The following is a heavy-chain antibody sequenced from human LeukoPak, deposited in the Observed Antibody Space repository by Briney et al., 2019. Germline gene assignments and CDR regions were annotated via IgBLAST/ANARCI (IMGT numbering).Heavy chain of an antibody. CDR3: VKEERGYSYGDY. D-gene: IGHD5-18*01. CDR2: VTDDGTTT. CDR1: GFTFNNCA. Sequence: GGSLRLSCAASGFTFNNCAMIWVRQPPGKGLECVSAVTDDGTTTYYADSVKGRFTISRDNSKNTVYLQMNYLTADDTARYYCVKEERGYSYGDYWGQGTLVTVSS. V-gene: IGHV3-23*01. J-gene: IGHJ4*02.